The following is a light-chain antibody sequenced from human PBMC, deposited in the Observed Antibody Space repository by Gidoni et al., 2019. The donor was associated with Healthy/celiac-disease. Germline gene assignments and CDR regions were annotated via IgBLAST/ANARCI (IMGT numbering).Light chain of an antibody. J-gene: IGKJ5*01. V-gene: IGKV3-11*01. Sequence: ESVLTQSQATLSLSPGERATLSCRASQSVSSYLAWYQQKPGQAPRLLIYDASHRATGIPARFSGSGSGTDFTLTLSSLEPEYFAVYYCQQRSNWPPITFGQGTRLEIK. CDR2: DAS. CDR1: QSVSSY. CDR3: QQRSNWPPIT.